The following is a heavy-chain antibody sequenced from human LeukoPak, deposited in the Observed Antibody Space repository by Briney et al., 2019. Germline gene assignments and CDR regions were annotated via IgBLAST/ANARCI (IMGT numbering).Heavy chain of an antibody. J-gene: IGHJ4*02. CDR3: ARVTGYVMEDYFDY. V-gene: IGHV4-59*01. CDR1: GGSISSYY. CDR2: LDYSGST. Sequence: SETLSLTCTVSGGSISSYYWTWIRQLPGKGLEWIGYLDYSGSTKYNPSLKSRVTISVDTSKNQFSLKLSSVTAADTAVYYCARVTGYVMEDYFDYWGQGTLVTVSS. D-gene: IGHD6-13*01.